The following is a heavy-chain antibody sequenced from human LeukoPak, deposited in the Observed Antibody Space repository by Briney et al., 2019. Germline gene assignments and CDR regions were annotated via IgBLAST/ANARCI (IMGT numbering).Heavy chain of an antibody. CDR1: GYTFTGYY. V-gene: IGHV1-2*02. J-gene: IGHJ4*02. CDR2: INPNSGGT. Sequence: ASVKVSCKASGYTFTGYYMYWVRQAPGQGLEWMGWINPNSGGTNYAQKFQGRVTMTRDTSISTAYMELSRLGSDNTAVYYCARAFYDSSGYYASVGYWGQGTLVTVSS. CDR3: ARAFYDSSGYYASVGY. D-gene: IGHD3-22*01.